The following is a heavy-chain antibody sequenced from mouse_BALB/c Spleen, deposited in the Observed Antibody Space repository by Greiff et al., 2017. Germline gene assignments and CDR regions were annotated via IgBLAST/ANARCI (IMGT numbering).Heavy chain of an antibody. CDR3: ASYYGNYVNYAMDY. CDR2: IDPANGNT. Sequence: VQLKQSGAELVKPGASVKLSCTASGFNIKDTYMHWVKQRPEQGLEWIGRIDPANGNTKYDPKFQGKATITADTSSNTAYLQLSSLTSEDTAVYYCASYYGNYVNYAMDYWGQGTSVTVSS. CDR1: GFNIKDTY. V-gene: IGHV14-3*02. D-gene: IGHD2-10*01. J-gene: IGHJ4*01.